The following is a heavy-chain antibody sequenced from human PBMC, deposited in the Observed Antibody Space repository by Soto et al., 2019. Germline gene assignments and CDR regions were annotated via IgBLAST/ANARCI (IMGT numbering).Heavy chain of an antibody. CDR1: GYTFTSYA. J-gene: IGHJ4*02. V-gene: IGHV1-3*01. CDR3: ARAPMTTVARFDY. CDR2: INAGTGNT. Sequence: GASVKVSCKASGYTFTSYAMHWVRQAPGQRLERMGWINAGTGNTKYSQKFKGRVTITRDTSASTAYMELSSLRSEDTAVYYWARAPMTTVARFDYWGQGTLVT. D-gene: IGHD4-17*01.